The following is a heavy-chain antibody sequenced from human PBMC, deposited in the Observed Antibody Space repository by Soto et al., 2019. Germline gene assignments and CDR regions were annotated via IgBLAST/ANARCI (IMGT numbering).Heavy chain of an antibody. J-gene: IGHJ4*02. CDR3: ARRGSGSYYDY. V-gene: IGHV3-23*01. Sequence: EVQLLESGGGLVQPGGSLRLSCAASGFTFSSYAMRWVRQAPGKGLEWVSAISGSGGSTYYADSVKGRFTISRDNPKNTLYLQMNSLRADDTAVYYCARRGSGSYYDYWGQGTLVTVSS. CDR1: GFTFSSYA. D-gene: IGHD1-26*01. CDR2: ISGSGGST.